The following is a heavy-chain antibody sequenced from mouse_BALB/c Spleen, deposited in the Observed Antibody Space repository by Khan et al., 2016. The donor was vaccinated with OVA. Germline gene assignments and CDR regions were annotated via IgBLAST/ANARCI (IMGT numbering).Heavy chain of an antibody. V-gene: IGHV14-3*02. CDR3: AGRATK. D-gene: IGHD6-1*01. J-gene: IGHJ2*01. Sequence: VQLKESGAELVKSGATVKLSCTASGLNIKDSNMHWLKQRPEQGLEWIGRIDPPNDNTKYDQKFQGKATITADKSSNTAYLQLSSLTSEDSAVYNWAGRATKWGQGTIVTVSA. CDR1: GLNIKDSN. CDR2: IDPPNDNT.